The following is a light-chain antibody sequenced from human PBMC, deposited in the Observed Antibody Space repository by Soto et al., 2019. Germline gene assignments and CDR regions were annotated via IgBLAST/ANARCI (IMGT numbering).Light chain of an antibody. CDR3: GSWDSSLSDYV. V-gene: IGLV1-51*01. Sequence: QSVLTQPPSVSAAPGQEVTISCSGSSSNIGGNSVSWHQQLPGTAPKLLIYDDNKRPSGIPDRFSGSKSGTSATLGITGFQTGDEADYYCGSWDSSLSDYVFGTGTKVTVL. CDR2: DDN. CDR1: SSNIGGNS. J-gene: IGLJ1*01.